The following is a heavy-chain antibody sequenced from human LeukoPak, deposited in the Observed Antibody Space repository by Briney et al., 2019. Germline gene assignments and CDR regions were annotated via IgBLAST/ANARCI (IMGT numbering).Heavy chain of an antibody. V-gene: IGHV3-66*01. CDR3: ARDSGSYLQPTDF. Sequence: PGGSLRLSCAASGFIVNSNYMSWVRQAPGKGLECVSFIHSGGSTYYADSVKGRFTISSDNSKNTLYLQMNSLRAEDTAVYYCARDSGSYLQPTDFWGHGTLVTVSS. CDR1: GFIVNSNY. J-gene: IGHJ4*01. CDR2: IHSGGST. D-gene: IGHD1-26*01.